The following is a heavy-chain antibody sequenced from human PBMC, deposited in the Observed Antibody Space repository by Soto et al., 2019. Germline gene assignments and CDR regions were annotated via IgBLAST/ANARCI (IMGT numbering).Heavy chain of an antibody. D-gene: IGHD1-1*01. J-gene: IGHJ3*02. V-gene: IGHV4-39*01. Sequence: SETLSLTCTVSGGSISSSSYYWGWIRQPPGKGLEWIGSIYYSGSTYYNPSLKSRVTISVDTSKNQFSLKLSSVTAADTAVYYCARCDGTTIGAFDIWGQGTMVTVSS. CDR2: IYYSGST. CDR3: ARCDGTTIGAFDI. CDR1: GGSISSSSYY.